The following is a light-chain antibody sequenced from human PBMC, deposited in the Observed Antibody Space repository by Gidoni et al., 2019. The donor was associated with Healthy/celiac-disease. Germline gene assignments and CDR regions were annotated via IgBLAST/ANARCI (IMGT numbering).Light chain of an antibody. CDR2: GAS. Sequence: EIVLTQSPGTLSLSPGERATLSCRASQSVSSSYLAWYQQKPGQAPRLLIYGASSRATGIPDRFSGSGSGTDFTLTISRQEPEDFAVYYCQQYGSSPITFXQXTRLXIK. CDR3: QQYGSSPIT. CDR1: QSVSSSY. J-gene: IGKJ5*01. V-gene: IGKV3-20*01.